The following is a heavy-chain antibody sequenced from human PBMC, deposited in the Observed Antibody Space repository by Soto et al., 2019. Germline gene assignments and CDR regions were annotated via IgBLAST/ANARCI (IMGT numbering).Heavy chain of an antibody. J-gene: IGHJ4*02. CDR3: ARARDTYDFWSGYI. CDR1: GGSISSYY. V-gene: IGHV4-59*01. Sequence: SETLSLTCTVSGGSISSYYWSWIRQPPGKGLEWIGYIYYSGSTNYNPSLKSRVTISVDTSKNQFSLKLSSVTAADTAVYYCARARDTYDFWSGYIWGQGTLVTVSS. CDR2: IYYSGST. D-gene: IGHD3-3*01.